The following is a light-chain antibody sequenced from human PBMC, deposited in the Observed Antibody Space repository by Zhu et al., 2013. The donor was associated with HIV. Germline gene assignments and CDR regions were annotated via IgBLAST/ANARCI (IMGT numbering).Light chain of an antibody. CDR2: EDS. CDR1: DLSNQY. CDR3: QAWVGSTAV. Sequence: SYELTQPPSVSVSPGQTATITCSANDLSNQYACWYQQKPGQSPLLVIYEDSKRPSGIPARISGSNSGNTATLTIDNTQAVDEADYYCQAWVGSTAVFGGGTKLTVL. V-gene: IGLV3-1*01. J-gene: IGLJ2*01.